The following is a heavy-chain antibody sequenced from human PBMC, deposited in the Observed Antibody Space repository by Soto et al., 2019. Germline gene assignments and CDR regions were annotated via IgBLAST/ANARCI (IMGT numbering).Heavy chain of an antibody. J-gene: IGHJ4*02. CDR2: IYYSGST. CDR3: ARESGSRVVVAAIPYFDY. D-gene: IGHD2-15*01. CDR1: AGSISRSDYY. Sequence: PRETVSLTCTVSAGSISRSDYYWSWIRQPPGKGLEWIGYIYYSGSTYYNPCLKSRVTISVDTSKNQFSLKLSSVTAADTAVYYCARESGSRVVVAAIPYFDYWGQGTLVTVS. V-gene: IGHV4-30-4*01.